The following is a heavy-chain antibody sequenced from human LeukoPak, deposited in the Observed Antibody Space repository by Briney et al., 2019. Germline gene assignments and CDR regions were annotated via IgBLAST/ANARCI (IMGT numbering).Heavy chain of an antibody. CDR3: ARDPDYYDSSGASDP. Sequence: ASVKVFCKASGYTFTSYYMHWVRQAPGQGLEWMGIINPSGGSTSYAKKFQGRVTMTRDMSTSTVYMELSSLRSEDTAVYYCARDPDYYDSSGASDPWGQGTLVTVSS. CDR2: INPSGGST. V-gene: IGHV1-46*01. D-gene: IGHD3-22*01. J-gene: IGHJ5*02. CDR1: GYTFTSYY.